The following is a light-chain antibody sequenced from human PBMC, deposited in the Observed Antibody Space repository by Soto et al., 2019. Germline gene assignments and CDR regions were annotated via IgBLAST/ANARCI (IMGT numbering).Light chain of an antibody. J-gene: IGLJ2*01. CDR2: DND. Sequence: QSVLTQPPSVSAAPGQRVTISCPGSASNVGTQFVSWYQHRPGAAPKLLIYDNDERPSEIPDRFSGSKSDTSATLTITGVQTGDEADYYCGTWDTGLTAGVFGGGTKLTVL. CDR1: ASNVGTQF. V-gene: IGLV1-51*01. CDR3: GTWDTGLTAGV.